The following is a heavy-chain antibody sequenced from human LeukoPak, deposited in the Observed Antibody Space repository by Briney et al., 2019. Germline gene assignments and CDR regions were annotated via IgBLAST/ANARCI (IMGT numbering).Heavy chain of an antibody. Sequence: GASVKVSCKVSGYTLTDLSMHWVRQAPGKGLEWMGGFDPEDGETIYAQKFQGRVTMTEDTSTDTAYMELSSLRSEDTAVYYCATAFTGLVPKRTYFDYWGQGTVVTVSS. D-gene: IGHD3-10*01. CDR2: FDPEDGET. J-gene: IGHJ4*02. CDR3: ATAFTGLVPKRTYFDY. V-gene: IGHV1-24*01. CDR1: GYTLTDLS.